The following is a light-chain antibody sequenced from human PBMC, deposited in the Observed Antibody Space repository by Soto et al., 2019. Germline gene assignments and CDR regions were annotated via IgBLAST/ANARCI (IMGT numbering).Light chain of an antibody. Sequence: EMVLTQSPGTLSLYPGERATLSCRASQSVSSPYLAWYQQKPGQAPRLLIDGASSRATGVPDRFSGSGSGTDFTLTISRLEPEDFAVYYCQQYDSWTFGQGTKVDIK. V-gene: IGKV3-20*01. CDR1: QSVSSPY. CDR3: QQYDSWT. J-gene: IGKJ1*01. CDR2: GAS.